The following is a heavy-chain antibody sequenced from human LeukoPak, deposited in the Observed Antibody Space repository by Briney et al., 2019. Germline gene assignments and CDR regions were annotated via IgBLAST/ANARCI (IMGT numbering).Heavy chain of an antibody. CDR1: GFTFRSYS. J-gene: IGHJ5*02. CDR2: IGTSDTYI. Sequence: GGSLRLSCAASGFTFRSYSMNWVRQAPGKGLEWVSSIGTSDTYIYYADSVKGRFTISRDNAKSSLYVQMNSLRAEDTAVYYCARDSRQQRFLYWDWFDPWGQGTLVTVSS. CDR3: ARDSRQQRFLYWDWFDP. D-gene: IGHD2/OR15-2a*01. V-gene: IGHV3-21*06.